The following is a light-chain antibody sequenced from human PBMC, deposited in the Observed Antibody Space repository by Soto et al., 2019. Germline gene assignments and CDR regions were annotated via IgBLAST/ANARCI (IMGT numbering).Light chain of an antibody. CDR3: QQIYSAPLN. J-gene: IGKJ4*01. Sequence: DIQMTQSPSSLSASVGDRVTITCRASQSITTYLNWYRQKPGKAPKLLIYAASSLQSGVTSRFSGSGSETEFTLSISSLQPEDFETYFCQQIYSAPLNFGGGTKVDIX. CDR2: AAS. V-gene: IGKV1-39*01. CDR1: QSITTY.